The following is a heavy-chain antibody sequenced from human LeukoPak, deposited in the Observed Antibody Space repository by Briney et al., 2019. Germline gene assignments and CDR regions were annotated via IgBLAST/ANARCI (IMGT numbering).Heavy chain of an antibody. CDR1: GYTFTSYG. Sequence: ASVKVSCKASGYTFTSYGISWVRQAPGQGLEWMGWISAYNGNTNYAQKLQGRVTMTTDTSTSTAYMELRSLRSDDTAVYYCARDTAAYNWNYVPSSARPAFDPWGQGTLVTVSS. CDR2: ISAYNGNT. CDR3: ARDTAAYNWNYVPSSARPAFDP. V-gene: IGHV1-18*01. J-gene: IGHJ5*02. D-gene: IGHD1-7*01.